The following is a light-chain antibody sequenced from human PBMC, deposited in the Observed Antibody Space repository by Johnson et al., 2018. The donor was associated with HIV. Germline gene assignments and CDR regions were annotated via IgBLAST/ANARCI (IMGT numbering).Light chain of an antibody. V-gene: IGLV1-51*01. CDR1: SSNIGNNY. CDR3: GACYSSLRTAF. CDR2: DNN. Sequence: QSVLTQPPSVSAAPGQKVTISCSGSSSNIGNNYVSWYQQLPGTAPKLLIYDNNKRPSGIPDRFSGSKSGTSATLGITGLQTGDEADYYCGACYSSLRTAFVGTGTEFTVL. J-gene: IGLJ1*01.